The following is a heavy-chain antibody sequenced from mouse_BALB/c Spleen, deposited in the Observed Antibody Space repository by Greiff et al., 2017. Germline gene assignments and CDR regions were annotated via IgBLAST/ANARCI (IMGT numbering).Heavy chain of an antibody. D-gene: IGHD1-1*01. Sequence: EVQVVESGGGLVKPGGSLKLSCAASGFTFSSYAMSWVRQTPEKRLEWVASISSGGSTYYPDSVKGRFTISRDNARNILYLQMSSLRSEDTAMYYCAREGIITTVVGDYWGQGTTLTVSS. CDR2: ISSGGST. CDR3: AREGIITTVVGDY. J-gene: IGHJ2*01. CDR1: GFTFSSYA. V-gene: IGHV5-6-5*01.